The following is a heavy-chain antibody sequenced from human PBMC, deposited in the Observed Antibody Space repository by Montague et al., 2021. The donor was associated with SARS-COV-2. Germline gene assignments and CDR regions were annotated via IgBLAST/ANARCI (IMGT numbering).Heavy chain of an antibody. Sequence: SETLSLTCAVSGGSISGSSYYWGWLRQPPGKGLEWIGSIHYSGSTYYNPSLKSRVSISVDTSKNQFSLKLSSVTAADTAVYYCARLWDTVYYYYGMDVWGQGTTVTVSS. CDR1: GGSISGSSYY. J-gene: IGHJ6*02. D-gene: IGHD1-26*01. CDR3: ARLWDTVYYYYGMDV. V-gene: IGHV4-39*01. CDR2: IHYSGST.